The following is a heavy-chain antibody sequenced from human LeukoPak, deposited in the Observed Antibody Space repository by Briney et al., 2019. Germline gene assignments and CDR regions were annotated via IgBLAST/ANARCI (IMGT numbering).Heavy chain of an antibody. Sequence: PGGSLRLSCAASGFTFSSYAMSWVRQAPGKGLEWVSAISGSGGSTYYADSVKGRFTISRDNSKNALHLQMNSLRAEDTAVYYCAKDRIAATDYWGQGTLVTVSS. D-gene: IGHD6-13*01. J-gene: IGHJ4*02. CDR3: AKDRIAATDY. CDR1: GFTFSSYA. V-gene: IGHV3-23*01. CDR2: ISGSGGST.